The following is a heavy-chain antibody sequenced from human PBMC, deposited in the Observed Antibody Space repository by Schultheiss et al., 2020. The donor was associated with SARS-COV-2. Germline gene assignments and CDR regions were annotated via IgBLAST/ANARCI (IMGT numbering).Heavy chain of an antibody. CDR3: ANSGGYRNNWFDP. CDR2: INSDGINT. V-gene: IGHV3-74*01. D-gene: IGHD1-26*01. CDR1: GFTFSDYW. J-gene: IGHJ5*02. Sequence: GGSLRLSCAASGFTFSDYWVHWVRQVPGKGLVWVSRINSDGINTNYADSVKGRFTISRDNAKNTLYLQMNSLRAEDTAVYYCANSGGYRNNWFDPWGQGTLVTVSS.